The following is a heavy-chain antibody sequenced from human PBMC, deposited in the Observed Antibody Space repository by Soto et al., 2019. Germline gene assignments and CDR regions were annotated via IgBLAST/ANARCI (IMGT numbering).Heavy chain of an antibody. CDR1: GGSISSYY. J-gene: IGHJ4*02. V-gene: IGHV4-59*01. Sequence: SETLSLTCTVSGGSISSYYWSWIRQPPGKGLEWIGYIYYSGSTNYNPSLKSRVTISVDTSKNQFSLKLSSVTAADTALYYCARRYGTTFDYWGQGTLVTVSS. CDR2: IYYSGST. D-gene: IGHD1-7*01. CDR3: ARRYGTTFDY.